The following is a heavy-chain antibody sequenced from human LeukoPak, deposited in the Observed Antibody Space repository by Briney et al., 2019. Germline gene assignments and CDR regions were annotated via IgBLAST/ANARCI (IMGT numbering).Heavy chain of an antibody. J-gene: IGHJ5*02. CDR3: ARDPRSSGYCSGGSCSGWFDP. D-gene: IGHD2-15*01. V-gene: IGHV4-61*01. CDR2: IYYSGST. CDR1: GNSVSKGRYY. Sequence: AEPPYLICTVSGNSVSKGRYYWSWIRQTPRKGLEWIGYIYYSGSTNYNPSLKSRVTISVDTSKNQFSLKLSSVTAADTAVYYCARDPRSSGYCSGGSCSGWFDPWGQGTLVSVSS.